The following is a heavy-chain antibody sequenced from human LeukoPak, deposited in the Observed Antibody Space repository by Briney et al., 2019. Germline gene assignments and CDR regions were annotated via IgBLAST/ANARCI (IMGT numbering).Heavy chain of an antibody. V-gene: IGHV3-7*01. J-gene: IGHJ4*02. CDR1: GFTFSSYW. Sequence: GGSLRLSCVASGFTFSSYWMSWARQAPGKGLEWVAHIKEDGSEKYYVDSVKGRFTISRDNAKNSLYLQMNSLRAEDTALYYCARDRRYGSGSYYMRYWGQGTLVTVSS. CDR2: IKEDGSEK. CDR3: ARDRRYGSGSYYMRY. D-gene: IGHD3-10*01.